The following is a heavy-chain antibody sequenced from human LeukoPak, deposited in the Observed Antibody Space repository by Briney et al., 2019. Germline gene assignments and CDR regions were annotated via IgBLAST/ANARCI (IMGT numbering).Heavy chain of an antibody. CDR3: ARDQGYYDSSGYCDY. J-gene: IGHJ4*02. V-gene: IGHV1-2*06. D-gene: IGHD3-22*01. CDR2: INPNSGGT. Sequence: GASVKVSCKASGYTFTGYYMHWVRQAPGQGLEWMGRINPNSGGTNYAQKLQGRVTMTTDTSTSTAYMELRSLRSDDTAVYYCARDQGYYDSSGYCDYWGQGTLVTVSS. CDR1: GYTFTGYY.